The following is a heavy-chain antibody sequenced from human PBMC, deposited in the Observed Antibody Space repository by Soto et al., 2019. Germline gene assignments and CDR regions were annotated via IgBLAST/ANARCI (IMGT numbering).Heavy chain of an antibody. D-gene: IGHD3-22*01. CDR3: ARETSYYYDSSGFLYYFDY. CDR1: GGSFSSYA. J-gene: IGHJ4*02. Sequence: LVKVSCKASGGSFSSYAISLVRQAPGQGLEWMGGIIPIFGTANYAQKFQGRVTITADESTSTAYMELSSLRSEDTAVYYCARETSYYYDSSGFLYYFDYWGQGTLVTVSS. V-gene: IGHV1-69*13. CDR2: IIPIFGTA.